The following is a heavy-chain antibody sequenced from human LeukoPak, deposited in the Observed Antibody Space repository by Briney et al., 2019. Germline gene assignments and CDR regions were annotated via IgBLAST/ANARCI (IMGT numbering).Heavy chain of an antibody. Sequence: PGGSLRLSCAASGFTFSDYEMNWVRQAPGKGLEWVSYISSSGSTLYYADSVKGRFTISRDNVKNSLYLHMNSLRAEDTAFYYCARDHGERPAYWGQGTLVTVSS. J-gene: IGHJ4*02. V-gene: IGHV3-48*03. CDR1: GFTFSDYE. CDR2: ISSSGSTL. CDR3: ARDHGERPAY. D-gene: IGHD4-17*01.